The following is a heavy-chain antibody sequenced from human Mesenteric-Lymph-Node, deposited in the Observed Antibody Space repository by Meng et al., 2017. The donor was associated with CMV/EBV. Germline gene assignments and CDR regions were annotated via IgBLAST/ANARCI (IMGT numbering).Heavy chain of an antibody. CDR3: ARDSKTPVALDP. Sequence: SCAASGFTFSSYSMSWVRQAPGKGLEWVSSISSSSSYIYYADSVKGRFTISRDNAKNSLYLQMNSLRAEDTAVYYCARDSKTPVALDPWGQGTLVTVSS. V-gene: IGHV3-21*01. CDR1: GFTFSSYS. J-gene: IGHJ5*02. CDR2: ISSSSSYI.